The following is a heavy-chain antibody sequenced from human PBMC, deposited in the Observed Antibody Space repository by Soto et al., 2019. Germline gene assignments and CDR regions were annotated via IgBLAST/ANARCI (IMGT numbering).Heavy chain of an antibody. J-gene: IGHJ6*02. CDR2: INPSGGST. Sequence: ASVKVSCKASGYTFTSYYMHWVRQAPGQGLEWMGIINPSGGSTSYAQKFQGRVTMTRDTSTSTVYMELSSLRSEDTAVYYCARDNTIFGVVITRADYYYYGMDVRGQGTTVTVSS. D-gene: IGHD3-3*01. CDR1: GYTFTSYY. CDR3: ARDNTIFGVVITRADYYYYGMDV. V-gene: IGHV1-46*01.